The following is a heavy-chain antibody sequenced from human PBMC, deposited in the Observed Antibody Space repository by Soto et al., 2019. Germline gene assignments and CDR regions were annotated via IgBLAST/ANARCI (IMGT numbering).Heavy chain of an antibody. J-gene: IGHJ4*01. CDR2: IRNKANRYTT. V-gene: IGHV3-72*01. CDR1: GFTFSDHY. Sequence: GGALRLSCAASGFTFSDHYMDWVRQAPGKGLEWVGRIRNKANRYTTEYAASVKGRFTISRDDSRNSLYLQMNSLQTEDTAVYYRTRDDPLAPGTLDYWGQGALVTVSS. CDR3: TRDDPLAPGTLDY. D-gene: IGHD6-13*01.